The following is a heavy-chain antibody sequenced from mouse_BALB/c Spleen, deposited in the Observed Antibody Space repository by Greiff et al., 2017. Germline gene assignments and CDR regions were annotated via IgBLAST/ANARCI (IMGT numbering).Heavy chain of an antibody. V-gene: IGHV5-6-5*01. D-gene: IGHD2-4*01. CDR1: GFTFSSYA. J-gene: IGHJ3*01. Sequence: EVQGVESGGGLAKPGGSLKLSCAASGFTFSSYAMSWVRQTPEKRLEWVASISSGGSTYYPDSVKGRFTISRDNARNILYLQMSSLRSEDTAMYYCALIYYDYDGFAYWGQGTLVTVSA. CDR2: ISSGGST. CDR3: ALIYYDYDGFAY.